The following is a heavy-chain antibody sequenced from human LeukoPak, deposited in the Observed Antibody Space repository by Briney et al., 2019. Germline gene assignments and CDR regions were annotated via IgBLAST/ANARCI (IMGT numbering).Heavy chain of an antibody. J-gene: IGHJ6*02. CDR3: AKGVVAATNAAYYGMDV. CDR1: GFTFSDYI. D-gene: IGHD2-15*01. CDR2: ISYDESDK. Sequence: GGSLRLSCAASGFTFSDYIMDWVRQAPGKGLEWVAVISYDESDKYYADFVKGRFTISRDNSKNTLYLQMNSLRPEDTAVYYCAKGVVAATNAAYYGMDVWGQGTTVTVSS. V-gene: IGHV3-30*18.